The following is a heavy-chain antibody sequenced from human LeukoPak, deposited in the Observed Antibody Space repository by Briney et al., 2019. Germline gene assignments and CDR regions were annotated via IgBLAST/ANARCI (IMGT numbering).Heavy chain of an antibody. V-gene: IGHV3-21*01. CDR3: AKDPPDRRWKLLPPDY. D-gene: IGHD1-26*01. Sequence: GGSLRLSCAASGFTFSSYSMNWVRQAPGKGLEWVSSISSSSSYIYYADSVKGRFTISRDNSKNTLYLQMNSLRAEDTAVYYCAKDPPDRRWKLLPPDYWGQGTLATVSS. J-gene: IGHJ4*02. CDR2: ISSSSSYI. CDR1: GFTFSSYS.